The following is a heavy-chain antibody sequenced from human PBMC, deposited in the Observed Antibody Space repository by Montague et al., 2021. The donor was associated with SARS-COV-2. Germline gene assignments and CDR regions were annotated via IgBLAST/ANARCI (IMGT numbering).Heavy chain of an antibody. CDR3: ARDCYDYGSGSYQRWFDP. D-gene: IGHD3-10*01. CDR2: IYHSGST. J-gene: IGHJ5*02. Sequence: SETLSLTCTVSGYSISSGYYWGWIRQPPGKGLEWIGSIYHSGSTXYNPSLKSRVTISVDTSKNQFPLKLSSVTAADTAVYYCARDCYDYGSGSYQRWFDPWGQGTLVTVSS. CDR1: GYSISSGYY. V-gene: IGHV4-38-2*02.